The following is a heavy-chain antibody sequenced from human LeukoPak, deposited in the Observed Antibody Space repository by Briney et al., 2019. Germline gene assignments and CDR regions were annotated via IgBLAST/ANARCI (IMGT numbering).Heavy chain of an antibody. Sequence: ASVKVSYKTSGNTCSSNIINWVRQAPGQRLDWMGWINAGNGNTKYSEKFQGRVTITRDTSASTVYMELSSLRSEDTAVYYCARERPTTTAFHVWGQGTMVTVSP. J-gene: IGHJ3*01. V-gene: IGHV1-3*01. D-gene: IGHD1-14*01. CDR2: INAGNGNT. CDR1: GNTCSSNI. CDR3: ARERPTTTAFHV.